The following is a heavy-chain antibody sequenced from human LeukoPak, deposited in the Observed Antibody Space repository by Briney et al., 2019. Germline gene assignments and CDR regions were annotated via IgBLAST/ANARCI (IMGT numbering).Heavy chain of an antibody. D-gene: IGHD3-9*01. Sequence: PGGSLRLSCSASGFTFSTYAMTWVRQAPGKGLEWVSGISGSGGSTYYADSVKGRFTISRDNSKNTLYLQMNSLRAEDTAVYYCARGGYFDWLLYYWGQGTLVTVSS. J-gene: IGHJ4*02. V-gene: IGHV3-23*01. CDR1: GFTFSTYA. CDR3: ARGGYFDWLLYY. CDR2: ISGSGGST.